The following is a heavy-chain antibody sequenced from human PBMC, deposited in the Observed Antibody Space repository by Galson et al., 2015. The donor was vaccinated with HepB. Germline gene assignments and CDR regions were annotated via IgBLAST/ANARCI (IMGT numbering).Heavy chain of an antibody. J-gene: IGHJ4*02. V-gene: IGHV3-30-3*01. CDR3: AKGASGDGNFDY. D-gene: IGHD7-27*01. CDR1: GFTFSSYA. Sequence: SLRLSCAASGFTFSSYAMHWVRQAPGKGLEWVAVISYDGSNKYYADSVKGRFTISRDNSKKTLYLQMNSLRSEDTAVYYCAKGASGDGNFDYWGQGTLVTVSS. CDR2: ISYDGSNK.